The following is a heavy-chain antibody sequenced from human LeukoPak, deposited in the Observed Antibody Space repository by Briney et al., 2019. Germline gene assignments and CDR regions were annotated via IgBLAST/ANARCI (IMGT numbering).Heavy chain of an antibody. D-gene: IGHD1-14*01. CDR3: AREPGPGYFDY. J-gene: IGHJ4*02. Sequence: GGSLRLSCAASGLTFSSHAMHWVRQAPGKGLEWVAVISHDGSDKHYTDSVKGRSTISRDNSRNTLYLQMNSLRAEDTAVYYCAREPGPGYFDYWGQGTLVTVSS. CDR2: ISHDGSDK. CDR1: GLTFSSHA. V-gene: IGHV3-30-3*01.